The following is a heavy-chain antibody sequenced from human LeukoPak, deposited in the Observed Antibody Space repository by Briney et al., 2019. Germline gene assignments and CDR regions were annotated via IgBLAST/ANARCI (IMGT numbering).Heavy chain of an antibody. CDR3: ARISPSSWYFDY. V-gene: IGHV4-30-4*08. J-gene: IGHJ4*02. D-gene: IGHD6-13*01. Sequence: PSETLSLTCTVSGGSIRSGDYFWSWLPQPPGEGLDWIGYSYYSGSTCYNPSLKSRVTISVDTSKNQFSLKLSSVTAADTAVYYCARISPSSWYFDYWGQGTLVTVSS. CDR2: SYYSGST. CDR1: GGSIRSGDYF.